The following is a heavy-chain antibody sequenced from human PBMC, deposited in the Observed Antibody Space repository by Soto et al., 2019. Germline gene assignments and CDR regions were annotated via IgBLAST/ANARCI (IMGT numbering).Heavy chain of an antibody. Sequence: HPGGSLRLSCAASGFTFSSYGMHWVRQAPGKGLEWVAVISYGGTNKYYADSVKGRFTISRDNSKNTLYLQMNSLRADDTAVYYCANLDDALDPWGQGTLVTVSS. J-gene: IGHJ5*02. V-gene: IGHV3-30*18. CDR1: GFTFSSYG. CDR3: ANLDDALDP. CDR2: ISYGGTNK.